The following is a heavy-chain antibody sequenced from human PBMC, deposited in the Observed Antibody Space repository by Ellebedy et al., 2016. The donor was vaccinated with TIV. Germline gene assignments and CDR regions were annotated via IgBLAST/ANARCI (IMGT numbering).Heavy chain of an antibody. CDR1: GFTFSSYG. D-gene: IGHD6-19*01. J-gene: IGHJ4*02. Sequence: GGSLRLXCAASGFTFSSYGMHWVRQAPGKGLEWVAVIWYDGSNKYYADSVKGRFTISRDNSKNTLYLQMNSLRAEDTAVYYCATSSAVAGTVSGRGYWGQGTLVTVSS. CDR2: IWYDGSNK. V-gene: IGHV3-30*02. CDR3: ATSSAVAGTVSGRGY.